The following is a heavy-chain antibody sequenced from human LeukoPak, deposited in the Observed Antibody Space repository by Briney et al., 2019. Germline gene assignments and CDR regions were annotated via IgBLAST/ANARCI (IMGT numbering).Heavy chain of an antibody. Sequence: QPGRSLRLSCAASGFTFNDYAMCWVRQAPGKGLEWVLSISWSTGSVDYADSVTGRFTISRDNSKNTLYLQMNSLRAEDTAVYYCARTPAINSRFWSGYPYPCYFDYWGQGTLVTVSS. D-gene: IGHD3-3*01. CDR2: ISWSTGSV. V-gene: IGHV3-9*01. CDR1: GFTFNDYA. CDR3: ARTPAINSRFWSGYPYPCYFDY. J-gene: IGHJ4*02.